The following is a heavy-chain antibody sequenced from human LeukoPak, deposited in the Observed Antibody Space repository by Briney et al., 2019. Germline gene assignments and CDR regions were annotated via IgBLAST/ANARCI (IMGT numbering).Heavy chain of an antibody. CDR2: IYSGGST. Sequence: GGSLRLSCAASGFTVSSNYMSWVRQAPGKGLEWVSVIYSGGSTYYAGSVKGRFTISRDNSKNTLYLQMNSLRAEDTAVYYCTRDTGGNSHYYYYYGMDVWGQGTTVTVYS. CDR3: TRDTGGNSHYYYYYGMDV. CDR1: GFTVSSNY. J-gene: IGHJ6*02. D-gene: IGHD4-23*01. V-gene: IGHV3-53*01.